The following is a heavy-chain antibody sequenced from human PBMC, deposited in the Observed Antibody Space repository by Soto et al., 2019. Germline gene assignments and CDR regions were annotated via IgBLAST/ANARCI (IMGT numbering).Heavy chain of an antibody. J-gene: IGHJ4*02. CDR1: GFTFSSYW. V-gene: IGHV3-7*05. D-gene: IGHD2-21*02. Sequence: EVQLVESGGDLVQPGGSLRPSCAASGFTFSSYWMTWVRQAPGKGLEWVATINQDGSEKYYVDSVKGRFTISRDNAKNSLYLYMNSLRAGDTAVYYCAKGGDWGFDYSNHWGQGTLVTVSS. CDR3: AKGGDWGFDYSNH. CDR2: INQDGSEK.